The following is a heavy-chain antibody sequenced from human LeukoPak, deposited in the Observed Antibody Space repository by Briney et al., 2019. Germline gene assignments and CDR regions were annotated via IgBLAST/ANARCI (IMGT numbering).Heavy chain of an antibody. D-gene: IGHD5-12*01. Sequence: SQTLSLTCAISGDSVSSNSVTWNWIRQSPSRGLEWLGRTYYRSTWYNDYAVSVRGRITVNPDTSKNQFSLHLNSVTPEDTAVYYCARAPVATPSEFDYWGQGTLVTVSS. CDR3: ARAPVATPSEFDY. CDR2: TYYRSTWYN. J-gene: IGHJ4*02. V-gene: IGHV6-1*01. CDR1: GDSVSSNSVT.